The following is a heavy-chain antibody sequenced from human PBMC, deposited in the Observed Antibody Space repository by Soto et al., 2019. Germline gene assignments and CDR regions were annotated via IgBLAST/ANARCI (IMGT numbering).Heavy chain of an antibody. Sequence: PGGSLRLSCAASGFTFSSYEMNWVRQAPGKGLEWVSYISSSGSTIYYADSVKGRFTISRDNAKNSLYLQMNSLRAEDTAVYYCASPAWGSGYSFDYWGQGTLVTVSS. D-gene: IGHD3-22*01. CDR1: GFTFSSYE. CDR3: ASPAWGSGYSFDY. CDR2: ISSSGSTI. J-gene: IGHJ4*02. V-gene: IGHV3-48*03.